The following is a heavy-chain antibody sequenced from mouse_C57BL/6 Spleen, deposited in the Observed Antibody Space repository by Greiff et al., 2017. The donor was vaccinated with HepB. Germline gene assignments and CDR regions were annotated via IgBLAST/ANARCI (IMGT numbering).Heavy chain of an antibody. V-gene: IGHV1-26*01. D-gene: IGHD2-5*01. CDR1: GYTFTDYY. CDR3: ARDYSNYQFDY. J-gene: IGHJ2*01. CDR2: INPNNGGT. Sequence: EVQLQQSGPELVKPGASVKISCKASGYTFTDYYMNWVKQSHGKSLEWIGDINPNNGGTSYNQKFKGKATLTVDKSSSTAYMELRSLTSEDSAVYYCARDYSNYQFDYWGQGTTLTVSS.